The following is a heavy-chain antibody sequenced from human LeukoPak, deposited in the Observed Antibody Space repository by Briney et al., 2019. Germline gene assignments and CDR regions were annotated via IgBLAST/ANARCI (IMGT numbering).Heavy chain of an antibody. V-gene: IGHV3-30*04. CDR3: AGEGRDIMITFGGVIPQRYYFDY. CDR2: ISYDGSNK. D-gene: IGHD3-16*02. Sequence: GGSLRLSCAASGFTFSSYAMHWVRQAPGKGLEWVAVISYDGSNKYYADSVEGRFTISRDNSKNTLYLQMNSLRAEDTAVYYCAGEGRDIMITFGGVIPQRYYFDYWGQGTLVTVSS. J-gene: IGHJ4*02. CDR1: GFTFSSYA.